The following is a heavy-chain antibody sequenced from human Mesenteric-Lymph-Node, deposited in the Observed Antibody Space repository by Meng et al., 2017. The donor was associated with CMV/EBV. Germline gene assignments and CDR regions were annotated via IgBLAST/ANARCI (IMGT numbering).Heavy chain of an antibody. CDR3: ARDLRRYCSSTSCPGDP. D-gene: IGHD2-2*01. J-gene: IGHJ5*02. CDR2: ISAYNGNT. Sequence: ASVTVSCKASGYTFTSYGISWVRQAPGQGLEWMGWISAYNGNTNYAQKLQGRVTMTTDTSTSTAYMELRSLRSDDTAVYYCARDLRRYCSSTSCPGDPWGQGTLVTVSS. V-gene: IGHV1-18*01. CDR1: GYTFTSYG.